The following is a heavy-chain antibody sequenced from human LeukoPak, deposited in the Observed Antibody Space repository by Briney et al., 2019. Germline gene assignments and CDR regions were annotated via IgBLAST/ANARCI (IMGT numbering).Heavy chain of an antibody. CDR1: GFTFSNYN. J-gene: IGHJ3*02. V-gene: IGHV3-7*01. CDR3: ARGVRAAAGTGAFDI. Sequence: GGSLRLSCAASGFTFSNYNMSWVRQAPGKGLKWVANIKQDGSEKYYVDSVKGRFTISRDNAKNSLYLQMNSLRAEDTAVYYCARGVRAAAGTGAFDIWGQGTMVTVSS. CDR2: IKQDGSEK. D-gene: IGHD6-13*01.